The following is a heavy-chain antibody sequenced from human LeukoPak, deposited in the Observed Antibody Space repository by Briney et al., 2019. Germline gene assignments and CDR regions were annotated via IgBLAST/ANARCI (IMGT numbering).Heavy chain of an antibody. CDR3: AKDPPPPNWNYAIHGRWFDP. CDR2: IRYDGSNK. J-gene: IGHJ5*02. Sequence: PGGSLRLSCAASGFTFSSYWMHWVRQAPGKGLEWVAFIRYDGSNKYYADSVKGRFTISRDNSKNTLYLQMNSLRAEGTAVYYCAKDPPPPNWNYAIHGRWFDPWGQGTLVTVSS. CDR1: GFTFSSYW. D-gene: IGHD1-7*01. V-gene: IGHV3-30*02.